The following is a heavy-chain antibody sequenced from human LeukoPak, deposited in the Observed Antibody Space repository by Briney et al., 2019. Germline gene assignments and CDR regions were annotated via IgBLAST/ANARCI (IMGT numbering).Heavy chain of an antibody. CDR1: GGSISSSSYY. J-gene: IGHJ5*02. CDR3: ARHVDTMVRGARDRLDP. V-gene: IGHV4-39*01. CDR2: IYYSGST. D-gene: IGHD3-10*01. Sequence: NTSETLSLTCTVSGGSISSSSYYWGWIRQPPGKGLEWIGSIYYSGSTYYNPSLKSRVTISVDTSKNQFSLKLSSVTAADTAVYYCARHVDTMVRGARDRLDPWGQGTLVTVSS.